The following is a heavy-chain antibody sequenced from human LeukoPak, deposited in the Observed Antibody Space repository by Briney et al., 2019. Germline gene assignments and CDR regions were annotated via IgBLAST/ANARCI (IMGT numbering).Heavy chain of an antibody. CDR3: ARGRGLPVAATRGSAFDI. D-gene: IGHD2-15*01. V-gene: IGHV4-61*01. J-gene: IGHJ3*02. CDR2: INHSGST. CDR1: GGSVSSGSYC. Sequence: SETLSLTCTVSGGSVSSGSYCWSWIRQPPGKGLEWIGEINHSGSTNYNPSLKSRVTISVDTSKNQFSLKLSSVTAADTAVYYCARGRGLPVAATRGSAFDIWGQGTMVTVSS.